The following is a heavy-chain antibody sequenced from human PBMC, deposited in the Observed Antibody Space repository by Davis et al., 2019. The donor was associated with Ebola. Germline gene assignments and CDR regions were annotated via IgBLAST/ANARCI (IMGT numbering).Heavy chain of an antibody. CDR2: IIPIFGTA. CDR1: GGTFSSYA. V-gene: IGHV1-69*13. J-gene: IGHJ4*02. CDR3: ARTGRYCSSTSCYGDY. D-gene: IGHD2-2*01. Sequence: AASVKVSCKASGGTFSSYAISWVRQAPGQGLEWMGGIIPIFGTANYAQKFQGRVTITADESTSTAYMELSSLRAEDTAVYYCARTGRYCSSTSCYGDYWGQGTLVTVSS.